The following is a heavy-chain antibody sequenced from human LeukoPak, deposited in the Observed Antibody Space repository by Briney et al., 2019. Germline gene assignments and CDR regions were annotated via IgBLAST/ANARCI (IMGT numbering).Heavy chain of an antibody. CDR1: GFTFSSYE. J-gene: IGHJ6*04. CDR2: ISSSGNTV. V-gene: IGHV3-48*03. D-gene: IGHD2-15*01. CDR3: TKETPQMGV. Sequence: PGGSLRLSCAASGFTFSSYEMNWVRQAPGQGLEWVAYISSSGNTVHYAGSVKGRLTISRDNAKNSLYLQMNRLRAEDTAVYYCTKETPQMGVWGKGTTVTVSS.